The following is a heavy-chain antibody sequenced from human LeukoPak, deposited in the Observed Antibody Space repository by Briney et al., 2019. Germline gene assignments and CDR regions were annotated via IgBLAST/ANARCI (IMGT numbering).Heavy chain of an antibody. CDR2: VYYTGST. V-gene: IGHV4-59*08. J-gene: IGHJ4*02. D-gene: IGHD6-6*01. Sequence: SETPSLTCSVSGGSVSNYYWSWIRQPPGKGLEWIGYVYYTGSTNYNPSLKSRVTMFEDKSKNQFSLRLYSVTVADTAVYYCARHFAYSSSSYFDYWGQGSLVTVSS. CDR3: ARHFAYSSSSYFDY. CDR1: GGSVSNYY.